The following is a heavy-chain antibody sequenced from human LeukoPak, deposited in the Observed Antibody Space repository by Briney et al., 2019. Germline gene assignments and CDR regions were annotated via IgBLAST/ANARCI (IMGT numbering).Heavy chain of an antibody. CDR2: IYYSGRT. J-gene: IGHJ6*02. Sequence: SETLSLTCAVYGGSFSGYYWSWIRQPPGKGLEWIGSIYYSGRTYYNPSLKSRVTISGDTSKNQLSLKLSSVTAADTAVYYCWARHYYYGMDVWGQGTTVTVSS. CDR1: GGSFSGYY. V-gene: IGHV4-34*01. CDR3: WARHYYYGMDV.